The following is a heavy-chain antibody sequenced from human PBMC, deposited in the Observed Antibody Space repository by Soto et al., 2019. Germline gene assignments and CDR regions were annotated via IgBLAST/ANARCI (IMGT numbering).Heavy chain of an antibody. J-gene: IGHJ6*02. CDR3: ASAGGVVVVAAQSEHYYYGMDV. CDR2: IIPIFGTA. Sequence: GASVKVSCKASGGTFSSYAISWVRQAPGQGLEWMGGIIPIFGTANYAQKFQGRVTITADESTSTAYMELSSLRSEDTAVYYCASAGGVVVVAAQSEHYYYGMDVWGQGTTVTVSS. D-gene: IGHD2-15*01. CDR1: GGTFSSYA. V-gene: IGHV1-69*13.